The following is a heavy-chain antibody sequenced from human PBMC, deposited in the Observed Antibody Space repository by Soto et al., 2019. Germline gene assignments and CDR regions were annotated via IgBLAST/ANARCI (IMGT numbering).Heavy chain of an antibody. Sequence: PSETLSLTCTVSGGSISSYYLSWIRQPPGKGLEWIGYIYYSGSTNYNPSLKSRVTISVDTSKNQFSLKLSSVTAADTAVYYCARVDDYCSGGSCLSWGQGTLVTVYS. J-gene: IGHJ5*02. V-gene: IGHV4-59*01. D-gene: IGHD2-15*01. CDR3: ARVDDYCSGGSCLS. CDR1: GGSISSYY. CDR2: IYYSGST.